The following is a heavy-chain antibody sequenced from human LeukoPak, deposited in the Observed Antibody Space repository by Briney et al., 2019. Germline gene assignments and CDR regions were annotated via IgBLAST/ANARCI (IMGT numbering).Heavy chain of an antibody. D-gene: IGHD3-22*01. Sequence: PSETLSLTCTVSGGSISSYYWSWIRQPPGKGLEWIGYIYYSGSTNYNPSLKSRVTISVDTSKNQFSLKLSSVTAADTAVYYCARDVGYYYDSSGYADAHAFDIWGQGTMVTVSS. J-gene: IGHJ3*02. V-gene: IGHV4-59*01. CDR2: IYYSGST. CDR1: GGSISSYY. CDR3: ARDVGYYYDSSGYADAHAFDI.